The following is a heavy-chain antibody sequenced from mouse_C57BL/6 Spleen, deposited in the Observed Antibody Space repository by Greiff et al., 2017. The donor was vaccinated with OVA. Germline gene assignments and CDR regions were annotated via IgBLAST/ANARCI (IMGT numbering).Heavy chain of an antibody. CDR3: ERSRYCGSSHWYFDV. D-gene: IGHD1-1*01. V-gene: IGHV1-26*01. J-gene: IGHJ1*03. Sequence: EVQLQQSGPELVKPGASVKISCKASGYTFTDYYMNWVKQSHGKSLEWIGDINPNNGGTSYNQKFKGKATLTVDKSSSTASLELRSLTSEDSAVYYCERSRYCGSSHWYFDVWGTGTTVTVSA. CDR2: INPNNGGT. CDR1: GYTFTDYY.